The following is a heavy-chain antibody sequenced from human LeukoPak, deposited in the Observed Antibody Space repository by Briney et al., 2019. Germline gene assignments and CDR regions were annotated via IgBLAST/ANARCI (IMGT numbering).Heavy chain of an antibody. CDR1: GGSFSGYY. V-gene: IGHV4-34*01. J-gene: IGHJ4*02. CDR2: INHSGST. Sequence: PSETLSLTCAVYGGSFSGYYWSWFRQPPGKGLEWIGEINHSGSTNSNPSLKSRLTITVDTSKNQFSLKLSSVTAADTAVYYCARGGGSGWFVDYWGQGILVTVSS. D-gene: IGHD6-19*01. CDR3: ARGGGSGWFVDY.